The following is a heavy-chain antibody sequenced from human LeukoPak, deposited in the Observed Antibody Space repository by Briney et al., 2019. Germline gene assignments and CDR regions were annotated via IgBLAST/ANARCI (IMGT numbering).Heavy chain of an antibody. D-gene: IGHD5-12*01. J-gene: IGHJ4*02. V-gene: IGHV3-23*01. CDR1: GFTFSSYA. CDR3: AKDSSDIVATIPGDY. CDR2: ISGSGGST. Sequence: SGGSLRLSCAACGFTFSSYAMIWVRQAPGKGLEWVSAISGSGGSTYYADSVKGRFTISRDNSKNTLYLQMNSLRAEDTAVYYCAKDSSDIVATIPGDYWGQATLVTVSS.